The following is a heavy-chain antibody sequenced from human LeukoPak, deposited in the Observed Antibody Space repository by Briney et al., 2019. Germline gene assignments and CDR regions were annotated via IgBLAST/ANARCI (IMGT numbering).Heavy chain of an antibody. Sequence: GGSLRLSCAASGFTFSNAWMSWVRQAPGKGLEWVGRIKRRSDGGTTDYAAPVKVRFTISRDDSKNTLYLQMNSLKSEDTAVYYCTTELDIRPNHYWGQGTLVTVSS. D-gene: IGHD3-22*01. CDR3: TTELDIRPNHY. V-gene: IGHV3-15*01. CDR1: GFTFSNAW. CDR2: IKRRSDGGTT. J-gene: IGHJ4*02.